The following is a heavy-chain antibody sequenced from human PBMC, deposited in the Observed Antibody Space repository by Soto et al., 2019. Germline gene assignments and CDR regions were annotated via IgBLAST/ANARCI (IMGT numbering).Heavy chain of an antibody. CDR3: ARSSQYCSGGSCSDAFDI. V-gene: IGHV1-69*02. Sequence: SVKVSCKASGGTFSSYTISWVRQAPGQGLEWMGRIIPILGIANYAQKFQGRVTITADKSTSTAYMELSSLRSEDTAVYYCARSSQYCSGGSCSDAFDIWGQGTMVTVS. CDR2: IIPILGIA. CDR1: GGTFSSYT. D-gene: IGHD2-15*01. J-gene: IGHJ3*02.